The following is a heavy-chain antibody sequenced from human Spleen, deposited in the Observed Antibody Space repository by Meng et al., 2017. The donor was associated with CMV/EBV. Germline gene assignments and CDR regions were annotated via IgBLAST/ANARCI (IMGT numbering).Heavy chain of an antibody. D-gene: IGHD2-2*01. V-gene: IGHV1-69*05. Sequence: ASGGTFSSYAISWVRQAPGQGLEWMGGIIPIFGTANYAQKFQGRVTITTDESTSTAYMELSSLRSEDTAVYYCARGLPAAISYWFDPWGQGTLVTVSS. CDR1: GGTFSSYA. CDR3: ARGLPAAISYWFDP. CDR2: IIPIFGTA. J-gene: IGHJ5*02.